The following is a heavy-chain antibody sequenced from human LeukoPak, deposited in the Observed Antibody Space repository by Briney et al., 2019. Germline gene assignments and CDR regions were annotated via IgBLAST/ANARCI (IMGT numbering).Heavy chain of an antibody. V-gene: IGHV4-59*08. J-gene: IGHJ5*02. CDR3: ARNSIPGTSFNSLDP. Sequence: SETLSLTCTVSGGSISGDSWSWVRQPPGKGLEWIGFISYSGSTNYNPSLKSRVTISVDTSKSQLSLKLYSVTAAGKAVYYRARNSIPGTSFNSLDPWGQGTLVTVS. CDR1: GGSISGDS. D-gene: IGHD1-20*01. CDR2: ISYSGST.